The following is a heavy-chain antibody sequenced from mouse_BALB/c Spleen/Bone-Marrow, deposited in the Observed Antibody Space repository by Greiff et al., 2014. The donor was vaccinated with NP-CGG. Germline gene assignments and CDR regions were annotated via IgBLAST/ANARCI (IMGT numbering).Heavy chain of an antibody. J-gene: IGHJ2*01. V-gene: IGHV5-6-2*01. Sequence: EVMLVESGGGLVKLGGSLKLSCAASGFTFSSYYMSWVRKTPERRLELVAAINTNGGSTYYPDTVKGRFTISRDNAKNTLYLQMSSLKSEDTAFYYCARHKLSSDYWGQGTTRTVSS. CDR3: ARHKLSSDY. CDR1: GFTFSSYY. CDR2: INTNGGST.